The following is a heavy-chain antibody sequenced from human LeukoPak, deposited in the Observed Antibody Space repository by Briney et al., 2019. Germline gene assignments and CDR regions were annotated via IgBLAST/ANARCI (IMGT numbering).Heavy chain of an antibody. CDR2: ISYDGSNK. V-gene: IGHV3-30*04. J-gene: IGHJ3*02. Sequence: GGSLRLSCAASGFTFSSYAMHWVRQAPGKGLEWVAVISYDGSNKYYADSVKGRFTISRDNAKNSLYLQMNSLRAEDTALYYCARGLTMIVPYAFDIWGQGTMVTVSS. D-gene: IGHD3-22*01. CDR3: ARGLTMIVPYAFDI. CDR1: GFTFSSYA.